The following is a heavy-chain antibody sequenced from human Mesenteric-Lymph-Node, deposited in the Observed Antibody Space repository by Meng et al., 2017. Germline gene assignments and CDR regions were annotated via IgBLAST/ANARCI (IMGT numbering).Heavy chain of an antibody. CDR3: ARLGYYDSSGYQFYYYYYYGMDV. Sequence: GESLKISCVASGFTFSSYALHWVRQAPGKGLEWVAIISYDGSTTYYADSVKGRFTISRDNAKNSLYLQMNSLRAEDTAVYYCARLGYYDSSGYQFYYYYYYGMDVWGQGTTVTISS. J-gene: IGHJ6*02. D-gene: IGHD3-22*01. CDR1: GFTFSSYA. CDR2: ISYDGSTT. V-gene: IGHV3-30*04.